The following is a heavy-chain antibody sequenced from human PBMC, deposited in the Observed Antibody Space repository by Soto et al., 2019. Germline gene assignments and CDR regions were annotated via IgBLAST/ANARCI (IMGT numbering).Heavy chain of an antibody. Sequence: EVQLVESGGDLVQPGGSLRLSCAASGLSHSDVFIDWVRQAPGKGLEWVGRTKDKAYSYTTEYAASVKGRFTISRDDSRNSVFLQMSSLKTEDTAVYYYASIRGVFGYWGQGTLVTVSS. CDR1: GLSHSDVF. J-gene: IGHJ4*02. D-gene: IGHD3-10*01. CDR2: TKDKAYSYTT. CDR3: ASIRGVFGY. V-gene: IGHV3-72*01.